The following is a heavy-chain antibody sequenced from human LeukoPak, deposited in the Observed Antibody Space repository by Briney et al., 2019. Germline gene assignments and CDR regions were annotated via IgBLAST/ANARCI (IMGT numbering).Heavy chain of an antibody. J-gene: IGHJ4*02. CDR1: GYTFTDYY. CDR2: VDPEDGET. Sequence: ASVKISCKVSGYTFTDYYMHWVQQAPGKGLEWMGLVDPEDGETIYAEKFQGRVTITADTSTDTASMELCSLRSEDTAVYYCATSAAGMMSVDYWGQGTLVTVSS. CDR3: ATSAAGMMSVDY. V-gene: IGHV1-69-2*01. D-gene: IGHD6-13*01.